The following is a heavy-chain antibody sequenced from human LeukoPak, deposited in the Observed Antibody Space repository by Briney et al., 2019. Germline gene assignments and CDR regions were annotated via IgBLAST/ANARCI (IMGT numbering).Heavy chain of an antibody. Sequence: CGSLRLSCAASGFTFSTFAMTWVRQGPGKGLEWVSSIDGSGAGTYYADSVKGRFSISRDNSKSTLYLQMYSLTAGDTAVYYCAKGKGYNNVDWLDTCGPGDLLTVSS. CDR2: IDGSGAGT. CDR3: AKGKGYNNVDWLDT. V-gene: IGHV3-23*01. D-gene: IGHD5-24*01. J-gene: IGHJ5*02. CDR1: GFTFSTFA.